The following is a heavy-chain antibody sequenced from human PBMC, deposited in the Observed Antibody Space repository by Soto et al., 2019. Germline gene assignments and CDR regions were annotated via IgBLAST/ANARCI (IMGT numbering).Heavy chain of an antibody. D-gene: IGHD3-3*02. CDR2: VSSSSTYI. CDR1: GFTFSTYS. Sequence: GSLRLSCAASGFTFSTYSMNWVRQAPGKGLEWVSTVSSSSTYIYYADSVKGRFTISRDNAKNSLYLQMSSLRAEDTAVYYCATFPGDYWGQGTLVTVSS. CDR3: ATFPGDY. V-gene: IGHV3-21*06. J-gene: IGHJ4*02.